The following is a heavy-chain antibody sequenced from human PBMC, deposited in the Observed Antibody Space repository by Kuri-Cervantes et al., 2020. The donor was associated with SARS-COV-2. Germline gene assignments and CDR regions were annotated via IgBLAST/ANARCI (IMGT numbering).Heavy chain of an antibody. J-gene: IGHJ3*02. D-gene: IGHD3-22*01. CDR2: ITSDSRYI. CDR3: AREGSSYDISGYDAFDI. Sequence: GGSLRLSCAASGLTFRSYSMNWVRQSPGKGLEWVASITSDSRYIYYAGSVKGRFTISRDNAKNSLYLEMNSLRAEDTAVYYCAREGSSYDISGYDAFDIWGQGTVVTVSS. CDR1: GLTFRSYS. V-gene: IGHV3-21*01.